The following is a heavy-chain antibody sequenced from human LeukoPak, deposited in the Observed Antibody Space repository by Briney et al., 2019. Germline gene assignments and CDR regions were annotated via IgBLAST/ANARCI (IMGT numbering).Heavy chain of an antibody. J-gene: IGHJ4*02. CDR2: INHSGST. V-gene: IGHV4-34*01. Sequence: SETLSLTCAVYGGSFSGYYWSWIRQPPGKGLGWIGEINHSGSTYYNPSLKSRVTISVDTSKNPFSLKLSSVTAADTAVYYCARQNFWSGYVDYWGQGTLVTVSS. CDR1: GGSFSGYY. D-gene: IGHD3-3*01. CDR3: ARQNFWSGYVDY.